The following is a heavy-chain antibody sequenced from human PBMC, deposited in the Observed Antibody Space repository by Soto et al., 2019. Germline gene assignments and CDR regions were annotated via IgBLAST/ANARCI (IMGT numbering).Heavy chain of an antibody. CDR1: GGSFSAYY. D-gene: IGHD3-22*01. J-gene: IGHJ5*02. V-gene: IGHV4-34*01. CDR3: ARVKWPVVMRVAWFDP. Sequence: QVQLQQWGAGLLKPSETLSLTCAVYGGSFSAYYWSWIRQPPGKGLEWIGEINHSGSTNYNPSLKSRVTISVDTSKNQFSLKLSSVTAADTAVYYCARVKWPVVMRVAWFDPWGQGTLVTVSS. CDR2: INHSGST.